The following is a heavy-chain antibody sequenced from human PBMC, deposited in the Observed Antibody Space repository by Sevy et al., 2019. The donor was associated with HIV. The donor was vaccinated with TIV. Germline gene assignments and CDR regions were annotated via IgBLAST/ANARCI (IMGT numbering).Heavy chain of an antibody. V-gene: IGHV3-23*02. CDR1: GFTFSNYA. CDR2: ISRSGSST. D-gene: IGHD2-2*01. CDR3: AKVDVVVPVADYGLDV. Sequence: GGSLRLSCAASGFTFSNYAMSWVRQAPGKGLEWVSSISRSGSSTDYEDSVKGRFTMSRNNPRNTLYLQMNSLRAEDTAVYYCAKVDVVVPVADYGLDVWGQGTTVTVSS. J-gene: IGHJ6*02.